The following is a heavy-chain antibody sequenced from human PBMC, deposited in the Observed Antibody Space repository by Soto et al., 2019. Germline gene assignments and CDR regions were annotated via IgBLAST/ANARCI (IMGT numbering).Heavy chain of an antibody. D-gene: IGHD3-10*01. CDR3: ARDGITMVRGAAYYYYYGMDV. J-gene: IGHJ6*02. CDR2: ISSSSSYI. Sequence: EVQLLESGGGLVQPGGSLRLSCAASGFTFSSYAMSWVRQAPGKGLEWVSSISSSSSYIYYADSVKGRFTISRDNAKNSLYLQMNSLRAEDTAVYYCARDGITMVRGAAYYYYYGMDVWGQGTTVTVSS. V-gene: IGHV3-21*01. CDR1: GFTFSSYA.